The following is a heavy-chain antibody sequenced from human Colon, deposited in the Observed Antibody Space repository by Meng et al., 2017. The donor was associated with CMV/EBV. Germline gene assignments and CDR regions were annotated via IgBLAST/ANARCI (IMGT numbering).Heavy chain of an antibody. V-gene: IGHV1-69*10. CDR1: ADTFFTSV. J-gene: IGHJ6*02. CDR3: ARGRFHCNPDICYNFAMDV. CDR2: IIPVLDIL. Sequence: KISCKASADTFFTSVISWVRQAPGQGLEWMGGIIPVLDILNYAQKLQGRVTITADKSTTTAYMELTSLTSEDTAVYYCARGRFHCNPDICYNFAMDVWGPGTTVTVSS. D-gene: IGHD2-2*02.